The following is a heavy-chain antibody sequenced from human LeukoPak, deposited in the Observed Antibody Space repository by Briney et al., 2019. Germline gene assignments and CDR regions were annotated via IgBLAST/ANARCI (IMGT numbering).Heavy chain of an antibody. CDR2: MNPNSGNT. Sequence: ASVKVSCKASGYTFTSYDINWVRRATGQGLEWMGWMNPNSGNTGYAQKFQGRVTMTRNTSISTAYMELSSLRSEDTAVYYCLLVGATRYNWFDPWGQGTLVTVSS. V-gene: IGHV1-8*01. CDR1: GYTFTSYD. CDR3: LLVGATRYNWFDP. D-gene: IGHD1-26*01. J-gene: IGHJ5*02.